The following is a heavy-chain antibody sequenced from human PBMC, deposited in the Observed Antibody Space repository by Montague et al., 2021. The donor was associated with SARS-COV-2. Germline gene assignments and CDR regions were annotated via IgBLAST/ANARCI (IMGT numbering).Heavy chain of an antibody. J-gene: IGHJ5*02. V-gene: IGHV4-61*02. CDR2: IYTSGST. Sequence: TLSLTCTVSIGSISSGSYYWSRIRQPAGKGLEWIGRIYTSGSTXYNPSLKSRVTISVDTSKNQFSLKLSSVTAADTAVYYCARDGYSSGWNGLHWFDPWGQGTLVTVSS. D-gene: IGHD6-25*01. CDR1: IGSISSGSYY. CDR3: ARDGYSSGWNGLHWFDP.